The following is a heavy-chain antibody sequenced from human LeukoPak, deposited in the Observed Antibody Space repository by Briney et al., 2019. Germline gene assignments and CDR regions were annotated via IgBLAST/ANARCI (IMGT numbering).Heavy chain of an antibody. CDR1: GYTFTSYY. J-gene: IGHJ3*02. CDR3: ARDRAPAYCGGDCYSEAFDI. Sequence: ASVKVSCKASGYTFTSYYMHWVRQAPGQGLEWMGIINPSGGSTSYAQKFQGRVTMTRDTSTSTVYMELSSLRSEDTAVYYCARDRAPAYCGGDCYSEAFDIWGQGTMVTVSS. D-gene: IGHD2-21*02. V-gene: IGHV1-46*01. CDR2: INPSGGST.